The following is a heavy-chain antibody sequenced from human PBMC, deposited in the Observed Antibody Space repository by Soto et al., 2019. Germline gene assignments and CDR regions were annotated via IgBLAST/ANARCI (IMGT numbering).Heavy chain of an antibody. D-gene: IGHD3-10*01. CDR1: GYTFTGYY. V-gene: IGHV1-2*04. CDR3: ARGMVVYYYGSGSYYMYAFDI. J-gene: IGHJ3*02. Sequence: GASVKVSCKASGYTFTGYYMHWVRQAPGQGLEWMGWINPNSGGTNYAQKFQGWVTMTRDTSISTAYMELSRLRSDDTAVYYCARGMVVYYYGSGSYYMYAFDIWGQGTMVTVS. CDR2: INPNSGGT.